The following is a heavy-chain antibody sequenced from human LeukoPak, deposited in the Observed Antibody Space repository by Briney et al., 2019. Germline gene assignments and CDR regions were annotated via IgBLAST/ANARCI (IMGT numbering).Heavy chain of an antibody. V-gene: IGHV3-13*01. CDR1: GFTFSSHD. D-gene: IGHD6-19*01. CDR2: IGTAGNT. Sequence: LTGGSLRLSCAASGFTFSSHDMHWVRQPTGKGLEWASVIGTAGNTYCTDSVKGRFTISRENAKNSLYLQMDNLRAEDTAVYYCARSKSYSSGWTDFDCWGQGTLVTVSS. J-gene: IGHJ4*02. CDR3: ARSKSYSSGWTDFDC.